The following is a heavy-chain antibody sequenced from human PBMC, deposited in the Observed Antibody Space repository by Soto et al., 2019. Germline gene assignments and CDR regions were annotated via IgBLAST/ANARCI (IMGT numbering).Heavy chain of an antibody. CDR1: GYSISSGYY. CDR3: ARVPTRHYYYYDGMDV. V-gene: IGHV4-38-2*01. J-gene: IGHJ6*02. CDR2: IYHSGST. D-gene: IGHD2-2*01. Sequence: NPSETLSLTFAVSGYSISSGYYWGWIRQPPGKGLEWIGSIYHSGSTYYNPSLKSRVTISVDTSKNQFSLKLSSVTAADTAVYYCARVPTRHYYYYDGMDVWGQGTTVT.